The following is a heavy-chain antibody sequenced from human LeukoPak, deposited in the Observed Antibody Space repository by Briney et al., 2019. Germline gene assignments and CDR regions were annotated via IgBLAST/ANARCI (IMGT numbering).Heavy chain of an antibody. CDR1: GFTFGKYW. Sequence: GGSLRLSCVASGFTFGKYWMSWVRQAPGKGLVWVSRINSDGSTTNYADSVKGRFTISRDNAKNTLYLQMNSLRAEDTAVYYCARRSSGSPPYYFDYWGQGTLVTVSS. CDR2: INSDGSTT. J-gene: IGHJ4*02. V-gene: IGHV3-74*01. CDR3: ARRSSGSPPYYFDY. D-gene: IGHD1-26*01.